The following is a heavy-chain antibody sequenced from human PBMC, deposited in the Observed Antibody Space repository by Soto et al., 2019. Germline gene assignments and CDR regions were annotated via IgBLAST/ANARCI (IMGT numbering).Heavy chain of an antibody. J-gene: IGHJ6*02. CDR2: ISAYNGNT. CDR3: ARQNYYSGMDV. Sequence: ASVKVSCKASGYTFTSYFITWVRQAPGQGLEWMGWISAYNGNTNYAQMLQGRVTMATDTSTATAYMEMRSLRSDDTAVYYCARQNYYSGMDVWGQGTTVTVSS. CDR1: GYTFTSYF. V-gene: IGHV1-18*01.